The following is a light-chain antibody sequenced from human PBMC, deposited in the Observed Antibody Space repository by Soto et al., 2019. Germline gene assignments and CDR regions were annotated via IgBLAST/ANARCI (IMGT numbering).Light chain of an antibody. J-gene: IGKJ1*01. V-gene: IGKV1-5*03. CDR3: QQYSYFAT. CDR1: QSISSW. CDR2: KAS. Sequence: DIQMTQSPSTLSASVGDRVTITCRASQSISSWLTWYQQKAGQAPKLLIYKASIVESGVPSRFSGSGSGTEFHLTISSLQPDDSATYYCQQYSYFATFGQGTRVEV.